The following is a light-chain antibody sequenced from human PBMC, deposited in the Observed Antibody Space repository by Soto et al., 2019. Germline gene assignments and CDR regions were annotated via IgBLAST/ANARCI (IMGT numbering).Light chain of an antibody. CDR3: ISYTSSSTSYV. CDR2: EVS. CDR1: SSDVGGYNY. J-gene: IGLJ1*01. Sequence: VLTQPASVSGSPGQSITISCTGTSSDVGGYNYVAWYQQHPGKVPRLMIYEVSNRPSGVSNRFSGSKSGSTASLTISGLQAEDEADYYCISYTSSSTSYVFGTGTKVTVL. V-gene: IGLV2-14*01.